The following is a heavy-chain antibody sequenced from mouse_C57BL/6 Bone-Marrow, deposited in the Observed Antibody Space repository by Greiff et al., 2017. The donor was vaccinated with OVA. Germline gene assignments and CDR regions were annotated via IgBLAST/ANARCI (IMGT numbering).Heavy chain of an antibody. CDR1: GFNIKDDY. V-gene: IGHV14-4*01. J-gene: IGHJ2*01. CDR2: IDPENGDT. CDR3: TTYRY. Sequence: EVQLQQSGAELVRPGASVKLSCTASGFNIKDDYMHWVKERPEQGLEWIGWIDPENGDTEYASKFQGKAPITADTSSKTVYLHLSSLTSEDTAVYYCTTYRYWGQGTTLTVYS.